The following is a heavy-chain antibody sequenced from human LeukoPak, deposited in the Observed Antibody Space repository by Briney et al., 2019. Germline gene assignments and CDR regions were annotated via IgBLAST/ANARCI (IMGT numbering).Heavy chain of an antibody. V-gene: IGHV3-72*01. CDR2: IRNKASGYAT. CDR1: GFTPCDLY. J-gene: IGHJ6*03. Sequence: PVGSPSLSRAASGFTPCDLYIASVPHAPRPRGEWVGRIRNKASGYATQYAASVKGRFTISRDDPKNSLYLQMNSLKAEDTAVYYCARDSKYYSMDVWGKGTTVTVSS. D-gene: IGHD6-13*01. CDR3: ARDSKYYSMDV.